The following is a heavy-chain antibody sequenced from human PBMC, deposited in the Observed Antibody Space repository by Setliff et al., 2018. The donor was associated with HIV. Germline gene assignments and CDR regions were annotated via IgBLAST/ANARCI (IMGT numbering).Heavy chain of an antibody. D-gene: IGHD3-10*01. CDR1: AGSISSRTCF. J-gene: IGHJ6*03. V-gene: IGHV4-39*01. Sequence: PSETLSLTCTVSAGSISSRTCFWGWIRQPPGKGLEWIGSVSYSGSTHYNPSLKSRVTISADTSKNQFSLKLNSVTAADTAVYYCARHLRQLFSSDFYFYYYYMDVWGKGTTVTVSS. CDR2: VSYSGST. CDR3: ARHLRQLFSSDFYFYYYYMDV.